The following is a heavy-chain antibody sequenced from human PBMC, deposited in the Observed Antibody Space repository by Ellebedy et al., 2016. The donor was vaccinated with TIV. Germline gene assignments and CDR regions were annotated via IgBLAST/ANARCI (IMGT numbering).Heavy chain of an antibody. D-gene: IGHD6-13*01. V-gene: IGHV3-23*01. CDR2: LTGSGGNT. CDR1: GFTFSRYA. Sequence: PGGSLRLSCTASGFTFSRYAMSWVRQAPGMELEWVSALTGSGGNTYYADSVKGRFTTSRDNSKSTLYLQLNSLRVEDTAIYYCARDRHLTAASGYDPWGQGTLVTVSS. J-gene: IGHJ5*02. CDR3: ARDRHLTAASGYDP.